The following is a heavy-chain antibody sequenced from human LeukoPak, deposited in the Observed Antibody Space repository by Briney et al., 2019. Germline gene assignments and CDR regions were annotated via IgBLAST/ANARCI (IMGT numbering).Heavy chain of an antibody. J-gene: IGHJ4*02. CDR1: GYTFTSYD. D-gene: IGHD3-16*02. V-gene: IGHV1-8*01. CDR3: ARGNKQGPTYIWGSYRYLFDY. Sequence: ASVKVSCKASGYTFTSYDINWVRQATGQGLEWMGWMNPNSGNTGYAQKFQGRVTMTRNTSISTAYMELSSLRSEDTVVYYCARGNKQGPTYIWGSYRYLFDYWGQGTLVTVSS. CDR2: MNPNSGNT.